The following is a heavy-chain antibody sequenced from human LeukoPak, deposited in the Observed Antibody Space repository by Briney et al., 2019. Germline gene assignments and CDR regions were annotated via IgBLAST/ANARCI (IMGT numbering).Heavy chain of an antibody. CDR1: GGSISSGGYY. D-gene: IGHD3-16*01. CDR3: AREIGGSGDY. J-gene: IGHJ4*02. CDR2: IYYSGST. Sequence: PSETLSLTCTVSGGSISSGGYYWSWIRQHPGKGLEWIGYIYYSGSTYYNPSLKSRVTISVDTSKNQFSLKLTSVTAADTAVYYCAREIGGSGDYWGQGTLVTVSS. V-gene: IGHV4-31*03.